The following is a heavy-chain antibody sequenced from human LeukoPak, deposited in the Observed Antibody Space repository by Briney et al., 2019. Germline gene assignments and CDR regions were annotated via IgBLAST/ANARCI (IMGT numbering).Heavy chain of an antibody. CDR3: ARDLYYYHYGMDV. V-gene: IGHV1-2*02. J-gene: IGHJ6*02. CDR1: GYTFTGYY. Sequence: ASVKVSCKASGYTFTGYYMHWVRQAPGQGLEWMGWINPNSGGTNYAQKFQGRVTMTRDTSISTAYMELSRLRSDDTAVYYCARDLYYYHYGMDVWGQGTTVTVSS. CDR2: INPNSGGT.